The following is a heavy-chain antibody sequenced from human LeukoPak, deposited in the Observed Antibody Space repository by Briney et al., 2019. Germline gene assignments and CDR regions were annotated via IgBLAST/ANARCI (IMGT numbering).Heavy chain of an antibody. Sequence: SETLSLTCAVYGGSFSGYYWSWIRQPPGKGLEWIGEIDHSGRTNSNASLKRGVTISVEMSNHQFSLRLSSVTAAHTAVYYCPRKSIVTAVRKPSDVWDQGTLVTVSP. J-gene: IGHJ4*02. D-gene: IGHD2-2*01. CDR1: GGSFSGYY. CDR3: PRKSIVTAVRKPSDV. V-gene: IGHV4-34*01. CDR2: IDHSGRT.